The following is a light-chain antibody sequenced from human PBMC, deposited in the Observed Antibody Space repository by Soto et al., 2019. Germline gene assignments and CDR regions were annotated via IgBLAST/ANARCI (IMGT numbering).Light chain of an antibody. CDR2: LNSDGSH. J-gene: IGLJ2*01. Sequence: QLVLTQSPSASASLGASVKLTCTLSSGHSSYAIAWHQQRPEKGPRYLMKLNSDGSHSKGDGIPDRFSGSSSGAERYLTIPSLQSEDEADYYCQTWVTGIQVFGGGTKVTVL. CDR1: SGHSSYA. V-gene: IGLV4-69*01. CDR3: QTWVTGIQV.